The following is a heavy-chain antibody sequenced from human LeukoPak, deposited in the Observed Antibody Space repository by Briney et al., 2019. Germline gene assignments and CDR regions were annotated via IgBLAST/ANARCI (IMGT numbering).Heavy chain of an antibody. D-gene: IGHD3-22*01. Sequence: PGGSLRLSCAASGFTFSSYGMSWVRQAPGKGLEWVSAISGSGGSTYYADSVKGRFTISRDKSKNTLYLQMNSPRAEDTAVYYCAKDDYYDRSGYLYYFDYWGQGTLVTVSS. CDR3: AKDDYYDRSGYLYYFDY. CDR2: ISGSGGST. J-gene: IGHJ4*02. V-gene: IGHV3-23*01. CDR1: GFTFSSYG.